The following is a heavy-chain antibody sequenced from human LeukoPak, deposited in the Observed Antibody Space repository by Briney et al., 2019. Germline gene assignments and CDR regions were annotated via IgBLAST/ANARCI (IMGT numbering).Heavy chain of an antibody. J-gene: IGHJ4*02. CDR2: INPSGGST. D-gene: IGHD2-2*01. V-gene: IGHV1-46*01. CDR1: GGTFSSYA. Sequence: HWASVKVSCKASGGTFSSYAISWVRQAPGQGLEWMGMINPSGGSTNCAQRFQGRVTMTRDTSTSTVYMELSSLRSEDTAVYSCARVRYCTSTSCPDFDCWGQGTLVTVSS. CDR3: ARVRYCTSTSCPDFDC.